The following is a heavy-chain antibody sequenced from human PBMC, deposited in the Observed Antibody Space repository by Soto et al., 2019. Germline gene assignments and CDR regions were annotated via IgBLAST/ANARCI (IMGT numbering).Heavy chain of an antibody. Sequence: PSETLSLTCTVSGGSISNHYWSWIRQPPGKGLEWIGFIYYIGSTNYNPSLKSRVTISIDTSKNQFSLKLSSVTAADTAVYYCARHTATRPFDYWGQGTLVTVSS. J-gene: IGHJ4*02. CDR3: ARHTATRPFDY. CDR1: GGSISNHY. CDR2: IYYIGST. D-gene: IGHD4-17*01. V-gene: IGHV4-59*08.